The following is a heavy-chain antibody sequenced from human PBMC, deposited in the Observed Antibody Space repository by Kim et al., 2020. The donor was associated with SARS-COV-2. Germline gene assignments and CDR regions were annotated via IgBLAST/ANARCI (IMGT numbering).Heavy chain of an antibody. V-gene: IGHV4-39*01. J-gene: IGHJ4*01. CDR2: IYYSGST. CDR1: GGSISSSSYY. Sequence: SETLSLTCTVSGGSISSSSYYWGWIRQPPGKGLEWIGSIYYSGSTYYNPSLKSRVTISVDTSKNQFSLKLSSVTVADTAVYYCARVPDIWTGPDEGFDY. CDR3: ARVPDIWTGPDEGFDY. D-gene: IGHD3-9*01.